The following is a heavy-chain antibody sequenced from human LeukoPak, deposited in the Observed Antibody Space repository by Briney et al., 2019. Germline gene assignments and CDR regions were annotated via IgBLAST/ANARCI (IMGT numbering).Heavy chain of an antibody. Sequence: PSQTLSLTCTVSGGSISSGGYYWSWIRQPPGKGLEWIGYIYHSGSTYYNPSLKSRVTISVDRSKNQFSLKLSSVTAADTAVYYCAREALPGAEFDPWGQGTLVTVSS. CDR3: AREALPGAEFDP. J-gene: IGHJ5*02. V-gene: IGHV4-30-2*01. CDR2: IYHSGST. CDR1: GGSISSGGYY. D-gene: IGHD3-10*01.